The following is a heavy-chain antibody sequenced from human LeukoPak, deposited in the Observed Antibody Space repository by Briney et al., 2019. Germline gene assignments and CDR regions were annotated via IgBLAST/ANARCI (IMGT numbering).Heavy chain of an antibody. CDR1: GGSISSGDHS. J-gene: IGHJ6*02. V-gene: IGHV4-30-2*03. CDR3: ARRPRDFVVVVAATHYYYGMDV. Sequence: SQTLSLTCAVSGGSISSGDHSWSWIRQPPGKGLEWIGYIYDSGSTYYNPSLKSRVTISVDTSKNQFSLKLSSVTAADTAVYYCARRPRDFVVVVAATHYYYGMDVWGQGTTVTVSS. CDR2: IYDSGST. D-gene: IGHD2-15*01.